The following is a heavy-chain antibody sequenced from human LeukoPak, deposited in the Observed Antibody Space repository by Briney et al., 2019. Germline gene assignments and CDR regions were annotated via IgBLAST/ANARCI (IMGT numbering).Heavy chain of an antibody. D-gene: IGHD2-8*02. Sequence: ASVKVSCKASGYTFTSYGISWVRQAPGQGLEWMGWISAYNGNTNYAQKLQGRVTMTTDTSTSTAYMELRSLRSDDTAEYYCARAVHPQRVPVKDAYGLDVWGQGTTVTVSS. V-gene: IGHV1-18*01. CDR3: ARAVHPQRVPVKDAYGLDV. J-gene: IGHJ6*02. CDR1: GYTFTSYG. CDR2: ISAYNGNT.